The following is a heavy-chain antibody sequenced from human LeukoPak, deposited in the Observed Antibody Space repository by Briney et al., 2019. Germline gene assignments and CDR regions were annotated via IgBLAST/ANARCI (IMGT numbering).Heavy chain of an antibody. D-gene: IGHD3-16*01. CDR3: ARRGIWDLQIGNWFDP. Sequence: PGTLSLTRRISGDSITTNSYWWGWIRQSPGKGLEWIGSVYSSVNSYYNPSLKTRATISPDTSKNQYSLRLTSVTAADTAIYYCARRGIWDLQIGNWFDPWGQGILVIVPS. CDR1: GDSITTNSYW. V-gene: IGHV4-39*01. J-gene: IGHJ5*02. CDR2: VYSSVNS.